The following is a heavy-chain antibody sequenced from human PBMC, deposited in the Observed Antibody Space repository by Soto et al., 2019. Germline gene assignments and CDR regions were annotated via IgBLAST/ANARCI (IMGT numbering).Heavy chain of an antibody. CDR2: IRSKANNYAT. CDR1: GFTFSASA. V-gene: IGHV3-73*01. J-gene: IGHJ4*02. CDR3: TRHVADY. Sequence: EVQLVESGGGLVQPGGSLKLSCAASGFTFSASAMHWVRQASGKGLEWVGRIRSKANNYATAYAASVTGRFTISRDDSKNTAYLQMDSLKTEETAVYYCTRHVADYWGQGTLVTVSS. D-gene: IGHD2-21*01.